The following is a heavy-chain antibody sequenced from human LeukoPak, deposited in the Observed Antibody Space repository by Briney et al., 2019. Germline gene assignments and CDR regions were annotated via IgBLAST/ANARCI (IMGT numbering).Heavy chain of an antibody. Sequence: GGSLRLSCAAPGFTFSSYALHWVRQAPGKGLEWVAAISYDGSNEYYADSVKGRFTISRDNSKNTLDLQMNSLRAEDTAVYYCAKVRYGATYVNYAFDYWGQGTLVTVSS. D-gene: IGHD4/OR15-4a*01. CDR1: GFTFSSYA. CDR2: ISYDGSNE. CDR3: AKVRYGATYVNYAFDY. J-gene: IGHJ4*02. V-gene: IGHV3-30*18.